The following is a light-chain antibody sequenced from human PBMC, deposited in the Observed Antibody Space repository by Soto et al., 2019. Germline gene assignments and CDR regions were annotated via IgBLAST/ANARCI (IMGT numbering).Light chain of an antibody. V-gene: IGLV2-14*01. Sequence: QSALTQPASVSGSPGQSITLSCTGTSSDVGGYNYVSWYQQHPGKAPKLMIYDVSNRPSGVSNRFSGSKSGNTASLTISGLQAEDEADYYCSSYTSSGTPYYVFGTGTKVTVL. CDR2: DVS. J-gene: IGLJ1*01. CDR3: SSYTSSGTPYYV. CDR1: SSDVGGYNY.